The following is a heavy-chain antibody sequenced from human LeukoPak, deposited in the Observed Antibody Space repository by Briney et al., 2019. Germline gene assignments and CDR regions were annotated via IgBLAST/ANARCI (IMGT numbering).Heavy chain of an antibody. J-gene: IGHJ3*02. V-gene: IGHV3-23*01. CDR2: ISGSGGNI. D-gene: IGHD3-22*01. CDR3: AKRHYDSSGHNTRAFDI. CDR1: GLTFSTYA. Sequence: PGGSLRLSCAASGLTFSTYAMHWVRQAPGKGLEWVSGISGSGGNIYYADSVKGRFIISRDNSKNTLFLQMSSLRAEDTALYYCAKRHYDSSGHNTRAFDIWGQGTMVTVSS.